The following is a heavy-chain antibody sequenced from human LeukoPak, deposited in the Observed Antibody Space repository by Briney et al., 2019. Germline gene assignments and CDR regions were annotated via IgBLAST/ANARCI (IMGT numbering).Heavy chain of an antibody. D-gene: IGHD3-22*01. CDR2: IYTSGST. CDR1: GGSISSYY. CDR3: ARDKYYYDSSGYYYFDY. V-gene: IGHV4-4*07. Sequence: SETLSLTCTVSGGSISSYYWSWIRQPAGKGLEWIGRIYTSGSTNYNPSFKSRVTMSVDTSKNQFSLKLSSVTAADTAVYYCARDKYYYDSSGYYYFDYWGQGTLVTVSS. J-gene: IGHJ4*02.